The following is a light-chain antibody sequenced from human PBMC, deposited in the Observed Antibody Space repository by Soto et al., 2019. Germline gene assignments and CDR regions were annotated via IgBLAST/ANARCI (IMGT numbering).Light chain of an antibody. CDR3: QQSYSAPLS. Sequence: DIQMPQSPSTLSASVGERVTITCRASQSISSWLAWYQQKPGKATKLLIYKASTLKSGVPSRFSGSGSGTEFTLNISSLQPDDFATYYCQQSYSAPLSFGGGTKV. J-gene: IGKJ4*01. V-gene: IGKV1-5*03. CDR1: QSISSW. CDR2: KAS.